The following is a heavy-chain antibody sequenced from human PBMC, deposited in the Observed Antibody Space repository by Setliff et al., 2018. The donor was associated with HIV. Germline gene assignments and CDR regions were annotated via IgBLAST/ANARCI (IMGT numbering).Heavy chain of an antibody. CDR2: IGSYSGYT. CDR1: GYTFTSYD. CDR3: VRTPRIMVTLKGEYYYYYMDV. Sequence: GASVKVSCKASGYTFTSYDINWVRQATGQGLEWMGWIGSYSGYTIYAQKFQDRLTMTTDTSTTTASMELRSLRSDDTAVYYCVRTPRIMVTLKGEYYYYYMDVWGKGTTVTVSS. D-gene: IGHD2-8*01. V-gene: IGHV1-18*01. J-gene: IGHJ6*03.